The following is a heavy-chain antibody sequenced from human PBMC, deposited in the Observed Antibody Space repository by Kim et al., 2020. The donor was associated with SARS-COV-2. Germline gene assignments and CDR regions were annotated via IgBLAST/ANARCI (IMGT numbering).Heavy chain of an antibody. Sequence: GGSLRLSCAASGFTFSSYSMNWVRQAPGKGLEWVSSISSSSSYIYYADSVKGRFTISRDNAKNSLYLQMNSLRAEDTAVYYCARGPGFLEWLFGHFDYWGQGTLVTVSS. V-gene: IGHV3-21*01. CDR2: ISSSSSYI. CDR3: ARGPGFLEWLFGHFDY. D-gene: IGHD3-3*01. CDR1: GFTFSSYS. J-gene: IGHJ4*02.